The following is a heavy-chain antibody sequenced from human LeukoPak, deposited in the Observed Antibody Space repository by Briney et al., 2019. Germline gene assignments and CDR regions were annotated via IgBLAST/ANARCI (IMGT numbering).Heavy chain of an antibody. Sequence: SETLSLTCAVYVGSFSDYYWTWIRQSPGRGLEWIGEISHSGDTNYNPSLMSRVAFSVDMSKNQFSLKLRSVTAADTAVYYCARGLTGSRRYFDYWGQGSLVTVSS. CDR3: ARGLTGSRRYFDY. D-gene: IGHD3-10*01. CDR1: VGSFSDYY. V-gene: IGHV4-34*01. J-gene: IGHJ4*02. CDR2: ISHSGDT.